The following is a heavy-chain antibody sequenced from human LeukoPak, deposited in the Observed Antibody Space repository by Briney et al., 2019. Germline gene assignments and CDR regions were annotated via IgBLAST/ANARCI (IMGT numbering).Heavy chain of an antibody. J-gene: IGHJ4*02. D-gene: IGHD3-10*01. V-gene: IGHV3-48*03. CDR1: GFTFRSYE. CDR3: ARDSGRHGFDS. Sequence: GGSLRLSCAASGFTFRSYEMIWVRQAPGKGLEWVSYISSSGSTIYYADSVKGRFTISRDNAKNSLYLQMNSLRAEDTAAYYCARDSGRHGFDSWGQGTLVTVSS. CDR2: ISSSGSTI.